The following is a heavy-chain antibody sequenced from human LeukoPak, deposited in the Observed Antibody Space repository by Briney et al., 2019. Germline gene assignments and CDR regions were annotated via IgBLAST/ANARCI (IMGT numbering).Heavy chain of an antibody. Sequence: TASETLSLTCTVSGASINSGDFFWSWIRQAPGQGLGWIGNIYYSGSTSSNPSLRSRTTLSVDTSKNEFSLRLRSVTAADTAVYYCARVGLDLRSSSVFDHWGQGTLVTVSS. CDR2: IYYSGST. V-gene: IGHV4-30-4*08. D-gene: IGHD3-3*01. CDR3: ARVGLDLRSSSVFDH. CDR1: GASINSGDFF. J-gene: IGHJ4*02.